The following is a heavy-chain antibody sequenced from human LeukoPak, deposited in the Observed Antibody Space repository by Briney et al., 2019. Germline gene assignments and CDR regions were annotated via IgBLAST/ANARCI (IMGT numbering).Heavy chain of an antibody. J-gene: IGHJ4*02. CDR2: IWNDGSET. CDR1: GFIFTNYG. Sequence: GGSLRLSCAASGFIFTNYGMHWVRQAPGKRLEWVAVIWNDGSETFHADSVKGRFRIARDNSKNTLYLQMNSLRAEDTAVYFCARDMGRAWYGPPDYWGQGTLVTVSS. CDR3: ARDMGRAWYGPPDY. V-gene: IGHV3-33*01. D-gene: IGHD6-13*01.